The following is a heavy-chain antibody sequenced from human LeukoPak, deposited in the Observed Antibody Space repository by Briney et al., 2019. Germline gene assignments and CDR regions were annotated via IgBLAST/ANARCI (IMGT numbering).Heavy chain of an antibody. V-gene: IGHV4-30-4*01. CDR2: IYYSGST. D-gene: IGHD3-9*01. Sequence: PSQTLSLTCTVSGGSISSGDYYWSWIRQPPGKGLEWIGYIYYSGSTYYNPSLKSRVTISVDTSKNQFSLKLSSVTAADTAVYYCARGFAYYDILSSSAGPSRFDYWGQGTLVTVSS. CDR1: GGSISSGDYY. J-gene: IGHJ4*02. CDR3: ARGFAYYDILSSSAGPSRFDY.